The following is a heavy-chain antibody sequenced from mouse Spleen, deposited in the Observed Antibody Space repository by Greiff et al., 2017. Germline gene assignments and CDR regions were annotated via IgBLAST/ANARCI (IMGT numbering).Heavy chain of an antibody. V-gene: IGHV1-66*01. CDR1: GYSFTSYY. CDR3: ANGDPYYFDY. Sequence: VQLQESGPELVKPGASVKISCKASGYSFTSYYIHWVKQRPGQGLEWIGWIYPGSGNTKYNEKFKGKATLTADTSSSTAYMQLSSLTSEDSAVYYCANGDPYYFDYWGQGTTLTVSS. D-gene: IGHD2-13*01. J-gene: IGHJ2*01. CDR2: IYPGSGNT.